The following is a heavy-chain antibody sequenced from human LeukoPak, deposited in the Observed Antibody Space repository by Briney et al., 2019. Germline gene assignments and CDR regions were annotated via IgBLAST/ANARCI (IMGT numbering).Heavy chain of an antibody. CDR3: ARALGYCSSTSCYYMDV. J-gene: IGHJ6*03. V-gene: IGHV1-2*02. D-gene: IGHD2-2*01. Sequence: ASVKVSCKASGYTFTGYYMHWVRQAPGQGLEWMGWINPNSGGTNYAQKFQGRVTMTRDTPISTAYMELSRLRSDDTAVYYCARALGYCSSTSCYYMDVWGKGTTVTVSS. CDR2: INPNSGGT. CDR1: GYTFTGYY.